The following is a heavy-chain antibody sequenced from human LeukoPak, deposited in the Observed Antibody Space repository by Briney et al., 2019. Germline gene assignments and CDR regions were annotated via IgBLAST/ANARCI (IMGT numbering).Heavy chain of an antibody. J-gene: IGHJ6*03. D-gene: IGHD6-6*01. V-gene: IGHV4-4*07. CDR1: GVSFSSYD. CDR3: ARDRYGSSEYMAV. CDR2: IYTSGST. Sequence: SETLSLTCTVSGVSFSSYDWSWIRQPAGKGLEWIGRIYTSGSTNYNPSLKSRVTMSVDTSNKQLSLKLSSVTAADMAVYYCARDRYGSSEYMAVWGKGTTVTVSS.